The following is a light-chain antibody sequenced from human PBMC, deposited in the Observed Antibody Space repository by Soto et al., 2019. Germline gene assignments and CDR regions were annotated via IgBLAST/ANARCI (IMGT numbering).Light chain of an antibody. CDR3: SSYTSSVSYV. CDR1: TSDVGGYDY. Sequence: QSALTQPASVSGSPGQSITISCTGTTSDVGGYDYVSWYQQHPGKAPKFIIYEVSNRPSGVSNRFSGSKSGNTASLTISGLQAEDGAEYYCSSYTSSVSYVFGTGTKLTVL. V-gene: IGLV2-14*01. J-gene: IGLJ1*01. CDR2: EVS.